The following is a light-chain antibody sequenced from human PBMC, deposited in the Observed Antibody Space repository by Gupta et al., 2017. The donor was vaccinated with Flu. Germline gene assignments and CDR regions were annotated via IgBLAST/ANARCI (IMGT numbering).Light chain of an antibody. J-gene: IGKJ4*01. CDR1: QSVVYDASEKNY. Sequence: SLGERATINCKSSQSVVYDASEKNYLSWYQQKPGQPPKVLINWASIREAGVPERLSGRGSGTDFILTINSRQAEDVAVYYGQQSYGIPLTFGGGTKVEIK. CDR2: WAS. CDR3: QQSYGIPLT. V-gene: IGKV4-1*01.